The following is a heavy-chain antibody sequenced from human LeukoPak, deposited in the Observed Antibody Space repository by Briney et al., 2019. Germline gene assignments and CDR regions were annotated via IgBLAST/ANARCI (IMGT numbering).Heavy chain of an antibody. V-gene: IGHV3-30*02. J-gene: IGHJ6*03. Sequence: PGGSLRLSCAGSGFTFSSYGMHWVRQPPGKGLEWVAFIRYVGSNKYYADSVKGRFTIARDNSKNTLYLQMNSLRAEDTAVYYWAKDRRQLVPARYYMDVWGKGTTVTVSS. CDR1: GFTFSSYG. D-gene: IGHD6-13*01. CDR2: IRYVGSNK. CDR3: AKDRRQLVPARYYMDV.